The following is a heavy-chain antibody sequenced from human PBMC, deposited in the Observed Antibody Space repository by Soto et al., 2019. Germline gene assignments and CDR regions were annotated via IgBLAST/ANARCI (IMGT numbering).Heavy chain of an antibody. CDR3: ARVLTRRSGWGDAFDI. J-gene: IGHJ3*02. Sequence: ASVKVSCKASGYTFTSYGISWVRQAPGQGLEWMGWISAYNGNTNYAQKLQGRVTMTTDTSTSTAYMELRSLRSDDTAVYYCARVLTRRSGWGDAFDIWGQGTMVTVSS. D-gene: IGHD3-16*01. CDR2: ISAYNGNT. CDR1: GYTFTSYG. V-gene: IGHV1-18*01.